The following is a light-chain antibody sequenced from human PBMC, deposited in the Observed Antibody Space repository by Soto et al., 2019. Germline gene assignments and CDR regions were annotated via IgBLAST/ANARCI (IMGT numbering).Light chain of an antibody. Sequence: DIEMTQSPSTLSASVGDTVTITCRASQSIATWLAWYQQKPEKAPKLLIYKATNVQSGVPSRFSGSGSGTEFSLTISSLQPEDFATYYCQQYSNLITFGQGTRLEIK. CDR3: QQYSNLIT. CDR1: QSIATW. J-gene: IGKJ5*01. V-gene: IGKV1-5*03. CDR2: KAT.